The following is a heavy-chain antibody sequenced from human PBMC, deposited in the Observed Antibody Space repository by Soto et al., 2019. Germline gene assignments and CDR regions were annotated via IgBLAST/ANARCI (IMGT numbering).Heavy chain of an antibody. V-gene: IGHV3-23*01. D-gene: IGHD3-16*01. CDR1: GFTFSSYA. Sequence: EVQLLESGGGLVQPGGSLRLSCAASGFTFSSYAMSWVRQAPGKGLEWVSAISGSGGSTYYADSVKGRFTISSDNSKNTLYLQMNSLRAEDTAVYYCAKDGVDYYYMDVWGKGTTVTVSS. J-gene: IGHJ6*03. CDR2: ISGSGGST. CDR3: AKDGVDYYYMDV.